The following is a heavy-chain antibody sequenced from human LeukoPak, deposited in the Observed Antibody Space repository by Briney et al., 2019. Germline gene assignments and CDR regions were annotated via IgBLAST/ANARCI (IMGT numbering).Heavy chain of an antibody. Sequence: GRSLRLSCTASGFTFTSYAMHWVRQAPGKGLEWMTVMSHDGRNTFYADSVKGRFTLSRDTSKNTLYLQMNSLRAEDTAVYYCARDGIVYYYDSSGYYGFDYWGQGTLVTVSS. D-gene: IGHD3-22*01. J-gene: IGHJ4*02. CDR2: MSHDGRNT. V-gene: IGHV3-30*04. CDR1: GFTFTSYA. CDR3: ARDGIVYYYDSSGYYGFDY.